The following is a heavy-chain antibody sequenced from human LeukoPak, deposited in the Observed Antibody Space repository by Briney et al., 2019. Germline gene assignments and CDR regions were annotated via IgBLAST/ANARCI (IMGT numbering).Heavy chain of an antibody. CDR2: INPSGTGT. CDR1: GYTITNNY. CDR3: ATDHSMANTAWWFDP. V-gene: IGHV1-46*01. Sequence: ASVKVSCKASGYTITNNYMHWVRQAPGQGLEWMGVINPSGTGTSYAQKFQGRITMSRDTSTSTVYMELSSLRSEDTAFYYCATDHSMANTAWWFDPWGQGTLVTVSA. J-gene: IGHJ5*02. D-gene: IGHD5-24*01.